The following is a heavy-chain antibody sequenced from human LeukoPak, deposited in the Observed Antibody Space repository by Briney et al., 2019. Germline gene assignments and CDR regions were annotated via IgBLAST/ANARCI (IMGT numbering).Heavy chain of an antibody. CDR3: ARFWWTGVGYFDL. Sequence: ASVKVSCKASGYSFTSYDINWVRQATGQGLEWMGWMNPNSGNTGYAQKFQGRVTITRNTSISTAYMELSRLRSDDTAVYYCARFWWTGVGYFDLWGRGTLVTVSS. V-gene: IGHV1-8*01. D-gene: IGHD3/OR15-3a*01. CDR1: GYSFTSYD. CDR2: MNPNSGNT. J-gene: IGHJ2*01.